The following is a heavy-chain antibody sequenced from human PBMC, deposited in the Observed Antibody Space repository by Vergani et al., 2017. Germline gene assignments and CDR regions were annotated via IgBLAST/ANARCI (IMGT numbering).Heavy chain of an antibody. CDR2: ISYDGSNK. CDR3: ARDRPSIFGVVIGSLGDY. V-gene: IGHV3-30-3*01. D-gene: IGHD3-3*01. J-gene: IGHJ4*02. CDR1: GFTFSSYA. Sequence: QVQLVESGGGVVQPGRSLRLSCAASGFTFSSYAMHWVRQAPGKGLEWVAVISYDGSNKYYADSVKGRFTISRDNSKNTLYLQMNSLRDEDTAVYYCARDRPSIFGVVIGSLGDYWGQGTLVTVSS.